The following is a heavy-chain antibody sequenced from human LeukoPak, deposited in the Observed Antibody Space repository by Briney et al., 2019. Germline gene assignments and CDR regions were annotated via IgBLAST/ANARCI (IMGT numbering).Heavy chain of an antibody. J-gene: IGHJ4*02. D-gene: IGHD6-13*01. CDR3: AGTIAAAGKPIDY. Sequence: SETLSLTCAVSGGSISSSNWWSWVRQPPGKGLEWIGEIYHSGSTNYNPSLKSRVTISVDKSKNQFSLKLSSVTAADTAVYYCAGTIAAAGKPIDYWGQGTLVTVSS. CDR2: IYHSGST. CDR1: GGSISSSNW. V-gene: IGHV4-4*02.